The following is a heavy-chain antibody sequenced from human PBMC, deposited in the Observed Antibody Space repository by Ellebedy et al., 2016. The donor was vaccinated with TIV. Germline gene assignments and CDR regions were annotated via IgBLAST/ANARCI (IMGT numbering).Heavy chain of an antibody. D-gene: IGHD5-18*01. V-gene: IGHV1-18*01. CDR1: GYTFTSYG. J-gene: IGHJ4*02. CDR2: ISAYNGNT. CDR3: ARLEGSGYSYGYFDY. Sequence: ASVKVSXXASGYTFTSYGISWVRQAPGQGLEWMGWISAYNGNTNYAQKLQGRVTMTTDTSTSTAYMELRSLRSDDTAVYYCARLEGSGYSYGYFDYWGQGTLVTVSS.